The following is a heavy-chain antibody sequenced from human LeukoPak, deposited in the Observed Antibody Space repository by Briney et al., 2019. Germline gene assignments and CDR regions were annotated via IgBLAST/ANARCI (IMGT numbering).Heavy chain of an antibody. J-gene: IGHJ5*02. CDR3: ARGRSSSSWYNNWFDP. D-gene: IGHD6-13*01. CDR2: MNPNSGNT. V-gene: IGHV1-8*01. CDR1: GYTFTSYD. Sequence: GASVKVSCKASGYTFTSYDINWVRQATGQGLEWMGWMNPNSGNTGYAQKFQGRVTMTRNTSISTAYMELSSLRSEDTAVYYCARGRSSSSWYNNWFDPWGQGTLVTVSS.